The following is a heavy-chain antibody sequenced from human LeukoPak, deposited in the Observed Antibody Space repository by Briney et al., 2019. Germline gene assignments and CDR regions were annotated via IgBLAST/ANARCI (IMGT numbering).Heavy chain of an antibody. V-gene: IGHV3-9*01. CDR1: GFTFDDYA. J-gene: IGHJ4*02. CDR2: ISWNSGSI. D-gene: IGHD6-25*01. Sequence: SLRLSCAASGFTFDDYAMHWVRQAPGKGLEWVSGISWNSGSIGYADSVKGRFTISRDNAENSLYLQMNSLRAEDTALYYCAKVIGIFPRDSSESRGFDYWGQGTLVTVSS. CDR3: AKVIGIFPRDSSESRGFDY.